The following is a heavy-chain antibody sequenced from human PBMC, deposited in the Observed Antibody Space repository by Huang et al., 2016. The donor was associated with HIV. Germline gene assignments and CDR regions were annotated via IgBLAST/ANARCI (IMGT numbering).Heavy chain of an antibody. CDR2: IGGNIGDI. D-gene: IGHD2-8*01. CDR1: GFAFSQYA. Sequence: EVQLVESGGGLVQPGWSLRLSCAASGFAFSQYAVHWVRQSAGKCLEGVSGIGGNIGDIAYAGSGRGRFVISRDNAKKSLYLKMNGLRFEDTALYFCVIMDDYFDYWGQGVLVGVSS. J-gene: IGHJ4*02. CDR3: VIMDDYFDY. V-gene: IGHV3-9*01.